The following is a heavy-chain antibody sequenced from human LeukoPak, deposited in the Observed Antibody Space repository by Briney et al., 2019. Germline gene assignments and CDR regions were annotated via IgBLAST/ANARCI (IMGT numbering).Heavy chain of an antibody. Sequence: GASVKVSCKASGYTFTSYGISWVRQAPGQGLEWMGWISAYNGNTNYAQKLQGRVTMTTDTSTSTAYMELRSLRSDDTAVYYCARESDSDSSGYYLLDYWGQGTLVTVSS. CDR2: ISAYNGNT. V-gene: IGHV1-18*01. CDR3: ARESDSDSSGYYLLDY. D-gene: IGHD3-22*01. CDR1: GYTFTSYG. J-gene: IGHJ4*02.